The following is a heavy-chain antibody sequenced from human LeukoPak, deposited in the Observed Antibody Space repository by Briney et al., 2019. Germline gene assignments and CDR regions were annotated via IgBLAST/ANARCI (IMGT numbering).Heavy chain of an antibody. V-gene: IGHV3-7*04. D-gene: IGHD2-2*01. J-gene: IGHJ6*02. CDR1: GFIFSSYW. CDR2: IKQDGSEK. CDR3: ARGMPAHNMYSYGMGV. Sequence: GGTLRLSCAASGFIFSSYWMTWVRQAPGKGLEWVANIKQDGSEKYYVDSVKGRFTISRDNAKNSLYLQMNSLRAEDTAVYYCARGMPAHNMYSYGMGVWGQGTTVAVSS.